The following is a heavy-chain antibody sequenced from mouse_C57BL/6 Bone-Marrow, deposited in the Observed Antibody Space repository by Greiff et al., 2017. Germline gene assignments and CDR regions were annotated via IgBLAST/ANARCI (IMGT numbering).Heavy chain of an antibody. CDR1: GYTFTSYG. D-gene: IGHD1-1*01. CDR2: IYPRSGNT. Sequence: VKLQESGAELARPGASVKLSCKASGYTFTSYGISWVKQRTGQGLEWIGEIYPRSGNTYYNEKFKGKATLTADKSSSTAYMELRSLTSEDSAVYFCARGLYYGSNYWYFDVWGTGTTVTVSS. J-gene: IGHJ1*03. CDR3: ARGLYYGSNYWYFDV. V-gene: IGHV1-81*01.